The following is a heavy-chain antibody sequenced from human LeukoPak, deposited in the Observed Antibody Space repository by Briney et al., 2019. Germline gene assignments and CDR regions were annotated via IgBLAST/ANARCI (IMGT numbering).Heavy chain of an antibody. CDR3: ARGYDYGDYVGDFDY. Sequence: ASVKVSCKASGYTFTSYPISWVRQAPGQGLEWMGWITTYNGNTHYAQKLQGRVTMTTETSTSTAYMDLRGLRSDDTAVYYCARGYDYGDYVGDFDYWGQGALVTVSS. CDR2: ITTYNGNT. V-gene: IGHV1-18*01. CDR1: GYTFTSYP. J-gene: IGHJ4*02. D-gene: IGHD4-17*01.